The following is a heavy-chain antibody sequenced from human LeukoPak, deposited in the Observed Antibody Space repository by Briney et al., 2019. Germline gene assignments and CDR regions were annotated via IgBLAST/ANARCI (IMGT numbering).Heavy chain of an antibody. CDR1: GYSFSSYG. J-gene: IGHJ5*02. Sequence: ASVKVSCKASGYSFSSYGITWVRHAPGQGLEWMGWISAYNDNTKYAQKFQDRVITTRDTSTSTAYMELTRLTSDDTAVYYCARVRLPIVGTIGWFDLWGQGTPVTVSS. CDR2: ISAYNDNT. D-gene: IGHD5-12*01. V-gene: IGHV1-18*01. CDR3: ARVRLPIVGTIGWFDL.